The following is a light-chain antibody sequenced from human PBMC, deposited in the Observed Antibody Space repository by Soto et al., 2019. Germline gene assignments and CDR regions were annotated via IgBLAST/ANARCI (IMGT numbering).Light chain of an antibody. CDR2: VAS. CDR1: QRIGNY. J-gene: IGKJ1*01. Sequence: DVPMTQSPSSLSAFVGDRVTITCRASQRIGNYLHWYQQHPGKAPKLLIYVASSLQSGVPSRFSGSGSGTDFTLTISSLQPEDFATYYCHQTFSSPRTFGQGTKVELK. V-gene: IGKV1-39*01. CDR3: HQTFSSPRT.